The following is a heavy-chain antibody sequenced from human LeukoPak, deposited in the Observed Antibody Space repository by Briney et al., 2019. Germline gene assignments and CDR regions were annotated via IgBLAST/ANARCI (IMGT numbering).Heavy chain of an antibody. CDR1: GFTVSSNY. Sequence: GGSLRLSCAASGFTVSSNYMSWVRQAPGKGLEWVSVIYSGGSTYYADSVKGRFTISRDNSKNTLYLQMNSLRAEDTAVYYCARGRYYYYMDVWGKGTTVTVSS. J-gene: IGHJ6*03. V-gene: IGHV3-53*05. CDR3: ARGRYYYYMDV. CDR2: IYSGGST.